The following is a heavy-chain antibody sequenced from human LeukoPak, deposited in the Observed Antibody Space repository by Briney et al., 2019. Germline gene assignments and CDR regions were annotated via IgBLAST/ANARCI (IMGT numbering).Heavy chain of an antibody. Sequence: SVKVSCKASGGTFSSYAISWVRQAPGQGLEWMGGIIPIFGTANYAQKFQGRVTITADKSTSTAYMELSSLRSEDTAVYYCARDRVCSSTSCYSTRFDYWGQGTLVTVSS. CDR3: ARDRVCSSTSCYSTRFDY. V-gene: IGHV1-69*06. J-gene: IGHJ4*02. D-gene: IGHD2-2*01. CDR2: IIPIFGTA. CDR1: GGTFSSYA.